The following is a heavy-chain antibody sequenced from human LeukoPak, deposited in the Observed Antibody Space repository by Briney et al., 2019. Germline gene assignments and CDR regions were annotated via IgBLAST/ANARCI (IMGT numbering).Heavy chain of an antibody. CDR3: AKRSPQYYYDSSGYFVY. CDR1: GFTFSSYA. Sequence: SGRSLRLSCAASGFTFSSYAMSWVRQAPGKGLEWVSAISGSGGSTYYADSVKGRFTISRDNSKNTLYLQMNSLRAEDTAVYYCAKRSPQYYYDSSGYFVYWGQGTLVTVSS. D-gene: IGHD3-22*01. V-gene: IGHV3-23*01. J-gene: IGHJ4*02. CDR2: ISGSGGST.